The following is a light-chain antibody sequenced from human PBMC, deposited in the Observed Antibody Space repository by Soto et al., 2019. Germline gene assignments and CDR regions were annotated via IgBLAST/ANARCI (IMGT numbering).Light chain of an antibody. V-gene: IGKV3-11*01. CDR2: DAS. CDR3: HQRNNWPWT. CDR1: QSVSSY. Sequence: EIMLTQSPATLSLTPGERATLSCRASQSVSSYLAWYQQKPGQAPRLLIYDASNRATGIPARFSGSGSGTDFTLTITSLEAEDFAVYYCHQRNNWPWTFGQVTMADIK. J-gene: IGKJ1*01.